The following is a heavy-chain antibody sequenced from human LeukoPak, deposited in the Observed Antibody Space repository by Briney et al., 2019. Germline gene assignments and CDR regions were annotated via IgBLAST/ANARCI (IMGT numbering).Heavy chain of an antibody. D-gene: IGHD6-19*01. Sequence: GGSLRLSCAASGFTVSSNYMSWVRQAPGKGLEWVSVIYSGGSTYYADSVKGRFTISRDNSKNTLYLQMNSLRAEDTAVYYCARIAVAGQGDAFDIWGQGTMVTVSS. CDR2: IYSGGST. CDR1: GFTVSSNY. V-gene: IGHV3-53*01. J-gene: IGHJ3*02. CDR3: ARIAVAGQGDAFDI.